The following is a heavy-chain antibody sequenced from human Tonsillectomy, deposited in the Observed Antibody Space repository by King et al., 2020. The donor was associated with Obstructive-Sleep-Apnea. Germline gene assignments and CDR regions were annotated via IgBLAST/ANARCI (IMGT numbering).Heavy chain of an antibody. CDR1: GYSISSGYY. Sequence: QLQESGPGLVKPSETLSLTCTVSGYSISSGYYWGWIRQPPGKGLEWIGSIYHSGSTYYNPSLKSRVTISVDTSKNQFSLKLGSVTAADTAVYYCASPRALAAAGKYYYYGMDVWGQGTTVTVSS. CDR3: ASPRALAAAGKYYYYGMDV. D-gene: IGHD6-13*01. V-gene: IGHV4-38-2*02. J-gene: IGHJ6*02. CDR2: IYHSGST.